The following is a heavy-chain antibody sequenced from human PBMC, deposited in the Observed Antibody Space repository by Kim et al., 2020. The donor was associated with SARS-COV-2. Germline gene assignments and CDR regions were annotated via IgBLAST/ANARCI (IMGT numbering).Heavy chain of an antibody. Sequence: SETLSLTCAVYGGSFSGYYWSWIRQPPGKGLEWIGEINHSGSTNYNPSLKSRVIISVDTSKNQFSLKLSSVTAADTAVYYCARSWQQQSRRYYFDYWGQGTLVTVSS. CDR1: GGSFSGYY. J-gene: IGHJ4*02. V-gene: IGHV4-34*01. CDR2: INHSGST. D-gene: IGHD6-13*01. CDR3: ARSWQQQSRRYYFDY.